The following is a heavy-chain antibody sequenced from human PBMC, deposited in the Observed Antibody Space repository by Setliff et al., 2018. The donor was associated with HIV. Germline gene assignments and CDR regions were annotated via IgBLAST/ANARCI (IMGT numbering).Heavy chain of an antibody. CDR2: ISGSGDIT. Sequence: PGESLKISCAASGFSFRSYAVSWVRQAPGKGLEWVSVISGSGDITYYADSVKGRFTISRDNSRNMLYLQMNSLRAEDTAVYYCANPPLKGHLGVGFDYWGQGTQVTVSS. CDR3: ANPPLKGHLGVGFDY. J-gene: IGHJ4*02. V-gene: IGHV3-23*01. CDR1: GFSFRSYA. D-gene: IGHD3-16*01.